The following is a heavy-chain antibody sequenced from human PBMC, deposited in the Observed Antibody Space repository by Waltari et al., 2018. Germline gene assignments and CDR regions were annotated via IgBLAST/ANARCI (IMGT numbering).Heavy chain of an antibody. Sequence: EVQLVESGGGLVQPGGSLRLSCAASGFTFSNYWRHWVRQAPGKGLVWVSRSDTDGMTTDYADSVKGRFIISRDNARNTLYLQMNSLRAEDTAIYYCGSDLTGVQDFWGPGTLVTVSS. V-gene: IGHV3-74*01. CDR2: SDTDGMTT. D-gene: IGHD2-8*02. CDR3: GSDLTGVQDF. CDR1: GFTFSNYW. J-gene: IGHJ4*02.